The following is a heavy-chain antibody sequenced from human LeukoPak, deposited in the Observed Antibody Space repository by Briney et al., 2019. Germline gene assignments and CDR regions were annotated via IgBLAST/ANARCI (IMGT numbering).Heavy chain of an antibody. J-gene: IGHJ5*02. CDR3: ARDVARSGDLFGWFDP. CDR1: GGSISNYY. D-gene: IGHD3-10*01. CDR2: TYYSGST. V-gene: IGHV4-59*01. Sequence: SETLSLTCTVSGGSISNYYWSWIRQPPGKGLEWIGYTYYSGSTNYNPSLKSRVTISIDTSKNQFSLNLRSVTAADTAVYYCARDVARSGDLFGWFDPWGQGTLVIVSS.